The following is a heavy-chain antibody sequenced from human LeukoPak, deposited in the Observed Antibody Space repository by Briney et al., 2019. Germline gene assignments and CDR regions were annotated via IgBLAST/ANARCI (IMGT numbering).Heavy chain of an antibody. V-gene: IGHV3-48*01. D-gene: IGHD2-15*01. J-gene: IGHJ4*02. CDR2: INSSSSTI. Sequence: PGGSLRLSCAASGFTFSSYSMNWVRQAPGKGLEGVSYINSSSSTIYYADSVKGRFTISRDNAKNSLYLQMNSLRAEDTAVYYCARSGYCSGGSCYSGLWSRISATYDLSHFDYWGQGTLVTVSS. CDR3: ARSGYCSGGSCYSGLWSRISATYDLSHFDY. CDR1: GFTFSSYS.